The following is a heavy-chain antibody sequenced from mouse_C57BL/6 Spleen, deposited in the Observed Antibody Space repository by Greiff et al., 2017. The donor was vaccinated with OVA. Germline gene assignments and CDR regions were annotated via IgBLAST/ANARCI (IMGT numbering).Heavy chain of an antibody. Sequence: QVQLQQPGAELVRPGSSVKLSCKASGYTFTSYWMDWVKQRPGQGLEWIGNIYPSDSETHYNQKFKDKATLTVDKSSSTAYMQLSSLTSEDSAVYCCARSLLITTASTGFDYWGQGTTLTVSS. J-gene: IGHJ2*01. CDR2: IYPSDSET. D-gene: IGHD1-1*01. V-gene: IGHV1-61*01. CDR3: ARSLLITTASTGFDY. CDR1: GYTFTSYW.